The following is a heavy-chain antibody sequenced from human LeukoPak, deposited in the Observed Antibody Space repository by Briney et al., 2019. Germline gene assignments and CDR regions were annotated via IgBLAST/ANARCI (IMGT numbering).Heavy chain of an antibody. CDR1: GFTFSSYW. D-gene: IGHD6-13*01. Sequence: GGSLRLSCAASGFTFSSYWMSWVRQAPGKGLEWVGNIKQDGSEKYYVDSVKGRFTISRDNSKSTLDLQMNSLRVEDTAVYYCAKDRYSTSSTFTINPFDYWGQGILVTVSS. V-gene: IGHV3-7*01. J-gene: IGHJ4*02. CDR3: AKDRYSTSSTFTINPFDY. CDR2: IKQDGSEK.